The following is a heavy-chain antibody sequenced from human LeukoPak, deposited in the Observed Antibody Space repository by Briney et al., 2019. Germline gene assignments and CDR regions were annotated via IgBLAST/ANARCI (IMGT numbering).Heavy chain of an antibody. J-gene: IGHJ4*02. CDR2: IYQDGSAK. V-gene: IGHV3-7*01. Sequence: GGCLRLSCAVTGFTFDTYWMSWVREVPGKGLEWVANIYQDGSAKYYVDSVKGRFTISGDNAKNSLYLQMNSLRAEDTAVYYCARDGGSVILTGLGGRSFDYWGQGTLVTVSS. CDR1: GFTFDTYW. CDR3: ARDGGSVILTGLGGRSFDY. D-gene: IGHD3-9*01.